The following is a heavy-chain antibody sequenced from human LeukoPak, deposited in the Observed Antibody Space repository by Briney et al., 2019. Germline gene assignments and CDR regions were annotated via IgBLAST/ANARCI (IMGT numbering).Heavy chain of an antibody. CDR1: GFTVSSNY. V-gene: IGHV3-53*01. D-gene: IGHD3-16*02. J-gene: IGHJ4*02. Sequence: GGSLRLSCAASGFTVSSNYMSWVRQAPGKGLEWVSVIYSGGSTYYADSVKGRFTISRDNSKNTLYLLMNSLRAEDTAVYYCARDAPLRLGELSLGGPDWGQGTLVTVSS. CDR3: ARDAPLRLGELSLGGPD. CDR2: IYSGGST.